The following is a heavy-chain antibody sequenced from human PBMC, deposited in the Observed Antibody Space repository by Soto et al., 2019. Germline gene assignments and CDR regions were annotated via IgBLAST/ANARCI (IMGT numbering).Heavy chain of an antibody. D-gene: IGHD2-2*01. CDR3: ARGHLAVVPVASWFYYMDV. CDR1: GFTFTRYG. V-gene: IGHV1-18*01. Sequence: GASVKVSCKASGFTFTRYGISWVRPAPGQRLEWMGWINGYDGNTRFSQKLQGRVTMTRDTSARTAYMELSSLRSEDTAVYYCARGHLAVVPVASWFYYMDVWGKGTTVTVSS. CDR2: INGYDGNT. J-gene: IGHJ6*03.